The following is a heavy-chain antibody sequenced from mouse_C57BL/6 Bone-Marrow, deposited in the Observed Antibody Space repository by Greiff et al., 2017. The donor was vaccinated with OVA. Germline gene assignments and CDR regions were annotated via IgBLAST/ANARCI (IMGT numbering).Heavy chain of an antibody. V-gene: IGHV1-55*01. J-gene: IGHJ2*01. CDR1: GYTFTSYW. Sequence: QVQLQQPGAELVKPGASVKMSCKASGYTFTSYWITWVKQRPGQGLEWIGDIYPGSGSTNYNEKFKSKATLTVDTSSSTAYMQLSSLTSEDSAVYYCARDGKLITTVVPHFDYWGQGTTLTVSS. D-gene: IGHD1-1*01. CDR3: ARDGKLITTVVPHFDY. CDR2: IYPGSGST.